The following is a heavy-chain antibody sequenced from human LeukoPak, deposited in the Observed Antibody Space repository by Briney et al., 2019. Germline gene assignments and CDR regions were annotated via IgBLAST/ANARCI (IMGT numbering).Heavy chain of an antibody. V-gene: IGHV3-53*01. CDR2: IYSGGST. Sequence: GGSLRLSCGASGFTVSSNYMNWVRQAPGRGLEWVSVIYSGGSTYYADSVKGRFTISRDISKNTLYLQMNSLRAEDTAVYYCARDCSSASCYPHYCMDVWGQGTTVTVSS. CDR1: GFTVSSNY. J-gene: IGHJ6*02. CDR3: ARDCSSASCYPHYCMDV. D-gene: IGHD2-2*01.